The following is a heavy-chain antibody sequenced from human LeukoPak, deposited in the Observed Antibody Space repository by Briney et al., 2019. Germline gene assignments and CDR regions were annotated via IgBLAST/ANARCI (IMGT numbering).Heavy chain of an antibody. CDR3: ARVGIDVDTATHYFDY. CDR1: GYTFTSYY. J-gene: IGHJ4*02. D-gene: IGHD5-18*01. Sequence: ASVKVSCKASGYTFTSYYMHWVRQAPGQGLEWMGIINPSGGSTSYAQKFQGRVTMTRDTSTSTVYMELSSLRSEDTAVYYCARVGIDVDTATHYFDYWGQGPWSPSPQ. CDR2: INPSGGST. V-gene: IGHV1-46*01.